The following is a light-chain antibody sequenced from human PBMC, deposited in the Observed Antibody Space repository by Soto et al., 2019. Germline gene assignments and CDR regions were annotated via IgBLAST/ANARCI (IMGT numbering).Light chain of an antibody. CDR1: QSVSSN. J-gene: IGKJ2*01. CDR3: QQYNKWTPYT. Sequence: EIVMTQSPATLSVSPGERATLSCRASQSVSSNLAWYQQKPGQAPRLLSYGASTRATGIPARLSGSGSGTEFTLTISSLQSEDFAVYYCQQYNKWTPYTFGHGTKLEIK. CDR2: GAS. V-gene: IGKV3-15*01.